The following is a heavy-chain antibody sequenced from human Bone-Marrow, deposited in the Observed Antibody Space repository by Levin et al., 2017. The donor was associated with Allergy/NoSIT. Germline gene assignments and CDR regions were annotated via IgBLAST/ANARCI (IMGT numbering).Heavy chain of an antibody. D-gene: IGHD2-15*01. Sequence: LSLTCAASGFTVSNNYMTWVRQAPGKGLEWVSLIYSGGSTYYVDSVKGRFTISRDSSKNTVFLQMNSLRVEDTAVYYCSGGRYCSGSTCPDWGQGTLVTVSS. CDR2: IYSGGST. V-gene: IGHV3-66*01. CDR3: SGGRYCSGSTCPD. J-gene: IGHJ4*02. CDR1: GFTVSNNY.